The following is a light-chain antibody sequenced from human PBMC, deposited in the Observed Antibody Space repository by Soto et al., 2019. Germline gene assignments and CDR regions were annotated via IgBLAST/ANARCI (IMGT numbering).Light chain of an antibody. J-gene: IGLJ2*01. CDR3: QTWDTGARVV. CDR2: LSSDGSH. Sequence: QSVLTQSPSASASLGASVKLTCTLRRGHSSYAIAWHQQQPEKGPRYLMKLSSDGSHSKGDGIPDRFSGSSSWAERYLTSSSLQSEDEADYYCQTWDTGARVVFGGGTKLTVL. V-gene: IGLV4-69*01. CDR1: RGHSSYA.